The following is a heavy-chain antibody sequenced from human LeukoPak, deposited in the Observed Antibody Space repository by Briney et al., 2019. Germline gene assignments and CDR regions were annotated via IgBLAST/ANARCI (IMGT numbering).Heavy chain of an antibody. CDR3: ARGWIQLWLRPYYFDY. D-gene: IGHD5-18*01. CDR2: INHSGST. Sequence: SETLSLTCAVYGGSFSGYYWSWIRQPPGKGLEWIGEINHSGSTNYNPSLKSRVTISVDTSKNQFSQKLSSVTAADTAVYYCARGWIQLWLRPYYFDYWGQGTLVTVSS. CDR1: GGSFSGYY. V-gene: IGHV4-34*01. J-gene: IGHJ4*02.